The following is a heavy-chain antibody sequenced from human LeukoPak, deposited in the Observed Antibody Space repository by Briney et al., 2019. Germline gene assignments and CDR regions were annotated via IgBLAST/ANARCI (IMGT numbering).Heavy chain of an antibody. CDR1: GFTFDDYV. J-gene: IGHJ5*02. Sequence: GGSLRLSCAASGFTFDDYVMHWVRQAPGKGLERVSGISWNSGSIGYADSVKGRFTISRDNAKNSLYLQMNSLRAEDMALYYCAKGGRLGDPPNWFDPWGQGTLVTVSS. CDR3: AKGGRLGDPPNWFDP. CDR2: ISWNSGSI. D-gene: IGHD2-21*02. V-gene: IGHV3-9*03.